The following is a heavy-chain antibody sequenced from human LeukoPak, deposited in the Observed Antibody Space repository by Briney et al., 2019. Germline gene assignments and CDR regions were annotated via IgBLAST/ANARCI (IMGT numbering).Heavy chain of an antibody. Sequence: ASVKVSCKASGYTFTTSDINWVRQATGQGLEWMGWMNPNTGNTGYAQRFQGRVTMTRDTSLSTAYMELSSLRSEDTAVYYCARAPGYCSSTTCDKRFDPWGQGTLVTVSS. V-gene: IGHV1-8*01. CDR3: ARAPGYCSSTTCDKRFDP. CDR2: MNPNTGNT. CDR1: GYTFTTSD. J-gene: IGHJ5*02. D-gene: IGHD2-2*02.